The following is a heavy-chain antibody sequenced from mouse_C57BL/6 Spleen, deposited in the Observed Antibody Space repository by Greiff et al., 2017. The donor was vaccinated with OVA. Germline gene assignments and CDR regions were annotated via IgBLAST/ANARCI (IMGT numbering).Heavy chain of an antibody. V-gene: IGHV1-26*01. Sequence: VQLQQSGPELVKPGASVKISCKASGYTFTDYYMNWVKQSHGKSLEWIGDINPNNGGTSYNQKFKGKATLTVDKSSSTAYMELRSLTSEDSAVYYCAAYYSNPYYFDYWGQGTTLTVSS. CDR1: GYTFTDYY. CDR2: INPNNGGT. J-gene: IGHJ2*01. CDR3: AAYYSNPYYFDY. D-gene: IGHD2-5*01.